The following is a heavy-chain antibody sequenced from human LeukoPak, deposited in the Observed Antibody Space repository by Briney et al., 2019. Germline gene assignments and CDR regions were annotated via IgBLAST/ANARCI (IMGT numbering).Heavy chain of an antibody. CDR3: ARVGSVGGDRSRYYYYYMDV. J-gene: IGHJ6*03. Sequence: GSSVKVSCKASGGTFSSYAISWVRQAPGQGLEWMGGIIPIFGTANYTQKFQGRVTITADKSTSTAYMELSSLRSEDTAVYYCARVGSVGGDRSRYYYYYMDVWGKGTTVTVSS. CDR2: IIPIFGTA. CDR1: GGTFSSYA. D-gene: IGHD2-21*02. V-gene: IGHV1-69*06.